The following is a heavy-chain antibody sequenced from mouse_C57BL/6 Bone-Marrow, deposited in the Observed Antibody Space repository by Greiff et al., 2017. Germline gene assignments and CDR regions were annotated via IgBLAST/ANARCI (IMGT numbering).Heavy chain of an antibody. D-gene: IGHD1-2*01. Sequence: VQVVESGAELVRPGTSVKMSCKASGYTFTNYWIGWAKQRPGHGLEWIGDIYPGGGYTNYNEKFKGKATLTADKSSSTAYMQFSSLTSEDSAIYYCARSGYPVPFDYWGQGTTLTVSS. CDR1: GYTFTNYW. J-gene: IGHJ2*01. CDR2: IYPGGGYT. V-gene: IGHV1-63*01. CDR3: ARSGYPVPFDY.